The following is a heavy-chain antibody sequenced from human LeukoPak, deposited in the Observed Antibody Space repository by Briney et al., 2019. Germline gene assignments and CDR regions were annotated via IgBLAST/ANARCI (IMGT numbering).Heavy chain of an antibody. Sequence: GSLNDSCKPSGYTFTTYYIHTVPQAPRQGLEWLAIINPSGGTTTYAQKFQGRVTMTRDTSTSTVYMELNTLRAEDTAVYYCARGSNYYYDVTADYPRYWGQGTLVTVSS. V-gene: IGHV1-46*01. CDR1: GYTFTTYY. J-gene: IGHJ4*02. D-gene: IGHD3-22*01. CDR2: INPSGGTT. CDR3: ARGSNYYYDVTADYPRY.